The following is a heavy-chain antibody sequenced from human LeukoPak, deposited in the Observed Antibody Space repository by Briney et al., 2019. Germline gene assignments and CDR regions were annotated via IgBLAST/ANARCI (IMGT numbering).Heavy chain of an antibody. D-gene: IGHD3-10*01. J-gene: IGHJ4*02. CDR1: RFTFSSYA. V-gene: IGHV3-23*01. CDR2: ISGSGGST. Sequence: GGSLRLSCAASRFTFSSYAMSWVRQAPGKGLEWVSAISGSGGSTYYADSVKGRFTISRDNSKNTLYLQMNSLRAEDTAVYYCAKDPNPGLLWFGELSYWGQGTLVTVSS. CDR3: AKDPNPGLLWFGELSY.